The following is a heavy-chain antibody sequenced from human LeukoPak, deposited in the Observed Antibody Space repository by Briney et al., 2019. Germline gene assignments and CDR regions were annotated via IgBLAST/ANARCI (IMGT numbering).Heavy chain of an antibody. J-gene: IGHJ4*02. V-gene: IGHV3-21*01. D-gene: IGHD3-22*01. CDR3: ASTEPDYYDSSGYSREGDY. Sequence: GGSLRLSCAASGFTFSSYSMNWVRQAPGKGLEWVSSISSSSSYIYYADSVKGRFTISRDKAKNSLYLQMNSLRAEDTAVYYCASTEPDYYDSSGYSREGDYWGQGTLVTVSS. CDR1: GFTFSSYS. CDR2: ISSSSSYI.